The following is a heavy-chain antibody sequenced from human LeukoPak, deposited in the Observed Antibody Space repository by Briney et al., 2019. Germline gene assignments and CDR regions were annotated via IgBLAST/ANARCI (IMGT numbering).Heavy chain of an antibody. CDR2: TYYRSKWYN. CDR3: ATQRITGMTGYDS. D-gene: IGHD1-20*01. Sequence: SQTLSLTCAISGDSVSSNRAAWNWIRQSPSRGLEWLGRTYYRSKWYNEYALSVKSRITINAGTSQNQFSLQLNSVTPEDTAVYYCATQRITGMTGYDSWGQGTLVTVSS. J-gene: IGHJ5*01. CDR1: GDSVSSNRAA. V-gene: IGHV6-1*01.